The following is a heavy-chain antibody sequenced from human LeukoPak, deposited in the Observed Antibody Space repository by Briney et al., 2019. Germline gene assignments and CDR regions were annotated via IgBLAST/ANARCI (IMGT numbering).Heavy chain of an antibody. CDR3: ARDRHRPDI. Sequence: GGSLRLSCAASGFTVSTNYMNWVRQAPGKGLEWVSVIYGGGSTYYADSVKGRFTISRDNSKNTLYLQMNSLRAEDMAMYYCARDRHRPDIWGQGTMVTVSS. J-gene: IGHJ3*02. CDR1: GFTVSTNY. D-gene: IGHD2-21*01. V-gene: IGHV3-53*01. CDR2: IYGGGST.